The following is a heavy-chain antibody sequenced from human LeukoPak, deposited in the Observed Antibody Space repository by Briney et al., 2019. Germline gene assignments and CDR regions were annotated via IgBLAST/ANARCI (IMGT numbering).Heavy chain of an antibody. J-gene: IGHJ5*02. V-gene: IGHV3-74*01. Sequence: GGSLRLSCAASGFTFSSYWMHWVRQAPGKGLVWVSRINSDGSTTNYADSVKGRFTISRDNAENTMYLQMNSLRVEDTAVYYCTRRVSATRWFDPWGQGTLVTVTS. CDR2: INSDGSTT. D-gene: IGHD2-15*01. CDR3: TRRVSATRWFDP. CDR1: GFTFSSYW.